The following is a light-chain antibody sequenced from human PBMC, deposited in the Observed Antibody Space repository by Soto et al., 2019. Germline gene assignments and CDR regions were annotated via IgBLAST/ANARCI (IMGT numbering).Light chain of an antibody. CDR1: SSDVGGYNY. V-gene: IGLV2-14*01. Sequence: QSVLTQPASVSGSPGQSITISCTGTSSDVGGYNYVSWYQQHPGKAPKLMIYDVSNRPSGVSNRFSGSKSGNTASLTISGLQAEDEADYYCSSYTRSSTPFFGTGTKLTVL. CDR3: SSYTRSSTPF. J-gene: IGLJ1*01. CDR2: DVS.